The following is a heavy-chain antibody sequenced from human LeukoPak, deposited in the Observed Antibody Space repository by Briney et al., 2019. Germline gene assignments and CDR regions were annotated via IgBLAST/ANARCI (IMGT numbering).Heavy chain of an antibody. Sequence: PGGSLRLSCVASGFTFSNSWMSWVRQVPGKGLEWVALIKGDGSEKYYVVSVKGRFTIARDNAKNSLYLRGNGLRAEDTALYYCARDRDSHHACNVWGQGTKVTVSS. CDR1: GFTFSNSW. D-gene: IGHD5-24*01. V-gene: IGHV3-7*05. CDR2: IKGDGSEK. J-gene: IGHJ3*01. CDR3: ARDRDSHHACNV.